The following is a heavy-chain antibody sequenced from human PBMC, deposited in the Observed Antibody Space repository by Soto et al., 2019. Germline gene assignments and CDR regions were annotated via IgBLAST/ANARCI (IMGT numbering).Heavy chain of an antibody. V-gene: IGHV3-7*01. CDR2: IKQDGSEK. D-gene: IGHD6-13*01. J-gene: IGHJ3*02. CDR3: ASMAQQLGYAFDI. Sequence: GGSLRLSCAASGFTFSSYWMSWVRQAPGKGLEWVANIKQDGSEKYYVDSVKGRFTISRDNAKNSLYLQMNSLRAEDTAVYYCASMAQQLGYAFDIWGQGTMVTVSS. CDR1: GFTFSSYW.